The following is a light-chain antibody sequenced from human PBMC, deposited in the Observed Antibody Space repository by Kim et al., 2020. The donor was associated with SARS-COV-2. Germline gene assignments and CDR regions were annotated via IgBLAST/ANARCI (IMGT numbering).Light chain of an antibody. CDR2: GKN. J-gene: IGLJ2*01. CDR3: NSRGSNDNVL. V-gene: IGLV3-19*01. Sequence: SSELTQDPAVSVALGQTVRITCQGDSLRSYYATWYQQKPGQAPIVFIYGKNNRPSGIPDRFSGSSSGDTASLTITVTQAGDEADYYCNSRGSNDNVLFGG. CDR1: SLRSYY.